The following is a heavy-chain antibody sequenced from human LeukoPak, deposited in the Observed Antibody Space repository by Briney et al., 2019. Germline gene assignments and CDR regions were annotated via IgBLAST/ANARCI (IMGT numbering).Heavy chain of an antibody. CDR1: GFTFSSYS. V-gene: IGHV3-21*01. CDR3: PRARVTVHAFDI. D-gene: IGHD2-21*02. Sequence: GGSLRLSCAASGFTFSSYSMNWVRQAPGKGLEWVSSISSSSSYIYYADSVKGRFTISRDNAKNPLYLQMNSLRVEDTAVYYCPRARVTVHAFDIWGQGTMVTVSS. J-gene: IGHJ3*02. CDR2: ISSSSSYI.